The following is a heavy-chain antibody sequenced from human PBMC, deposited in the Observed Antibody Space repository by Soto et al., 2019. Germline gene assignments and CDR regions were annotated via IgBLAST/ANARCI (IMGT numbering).Heavy chain of an antibody. D-gene: IGHD3-10*01. J-gene: IGHJ6*02. CDR1: GVTFSSYA. CDR3: ARSTKVRGVMFYGMDV. CDR2: IIPIFGTA. Sequence: SVNVSCKASGVTFSSYAISWVLQAPGQGLEWMGGIIPIFGTANYAQKFQGRVTITADESTSTAYMELSSLRSEDTAVYYCARSTKVRGVMFYGMDVWGQGTTVSVSS. V-gene: IGHV1-69*13.